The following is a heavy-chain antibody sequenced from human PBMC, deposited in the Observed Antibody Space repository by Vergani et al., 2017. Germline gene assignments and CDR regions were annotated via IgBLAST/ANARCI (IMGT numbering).Heavy chain of an antibody. CDR3: ARGFYGGNSCFDY. D-gene: IGHD4-23*01. V-gene: IGHV4-59*01. Sequence: QVQLQESGPGLVKPSETLSLTCTVSGGSISSYYWSWIRPPPGKGLEWIGYIYYSGSTNYNPSLKSRVTISVDTSKNQFSLKLSSVTAADTAVYYCARGFYGGNSCFDYWGQGTLVTVSS. CDR2: IYYSGST. J-gene: IGHJ4*02. CDR1: GGSISSYY.